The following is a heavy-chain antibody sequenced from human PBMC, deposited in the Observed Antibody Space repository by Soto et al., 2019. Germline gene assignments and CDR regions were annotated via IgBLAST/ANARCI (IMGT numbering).Heavy chain of an antibody. V-gene: IGHV1-3*01. Sequence: QVQLVQSGAEVKKPGASVKVSCKASGYTFTSYAMHWVRQAPGQRLEWMGWINAGNGNTKYSQKFQGRVTITRDTSASTAYMELGSLRSDDTAVYYCARDFSWFGELIASDYWGKGTLVTVSS. D-gene: IGHD3-10*01. CDR2: INAGNGNT. CDR1: GYTFTSYA. CDR3: ARDFSWFGELIASDY. J-gene: IGHJ4*02.